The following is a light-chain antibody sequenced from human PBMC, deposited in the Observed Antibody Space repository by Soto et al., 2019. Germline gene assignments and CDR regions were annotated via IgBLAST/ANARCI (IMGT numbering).Light chain of an antibody. Sequence: QSVVTQPPSAYGTPGQRVTISCSGRSSNIGNQHEYWYQQLPGTTHKLLIYENNQRPSDVPVRFSGSKSGTSASLDISGLRSEDEADYYCATWDDRVRGVVFGGGTKLTVL. J-gene: IGLJ3*02. CDR3: ATWDDRVRGVV. V-gene: IGLV1-47*01. CDR2: ENN. CDR1: SSNIGNQH.